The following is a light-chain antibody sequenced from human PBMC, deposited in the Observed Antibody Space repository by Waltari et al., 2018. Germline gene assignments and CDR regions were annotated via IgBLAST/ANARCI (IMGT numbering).Light chain of an antibody. Sequence: EIVLTQSPDSLSLSPGERAILSCRASQSLRSNYFAWYRQRPGQARRLLIYGASKRATGIPDRFSGSGSGTDFTLTINRLEPEDFAVYYCQQFDDSQWSFGQGTKVELK. V-gene: IGKV3-20*01. CDR1: QSLRSNY. J-gene: IGKJ1*01. CDR2: GAS. CDR3: QQFDDSQWS.